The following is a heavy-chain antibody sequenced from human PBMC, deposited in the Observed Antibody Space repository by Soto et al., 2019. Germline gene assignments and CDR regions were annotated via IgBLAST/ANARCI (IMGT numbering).Heavy chain of an antibody. D-gene: IGHD2-2*01. CDR3: ARDRGQTATHIVVVPAALKH. CDR1: GYTFTSYY. CDR2: INPSGGST. V-gene: IGHV1-46*03. J-gene: IGHJ4*02. Sequence: GASVKVSCKASGYTFTSYYMHWVRQAPGQGLEWMGIINPSGGSTSYAQKFQGRVTMTRDTSTSTVYMELSSLRSEDTAVYYCARDRGQTATHIVVVPAALKHWGQGTLVTVSS.